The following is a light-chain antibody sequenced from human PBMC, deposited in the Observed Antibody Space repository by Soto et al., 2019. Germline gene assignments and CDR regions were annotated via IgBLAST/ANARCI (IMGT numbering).Light chain of an antibody. Sequence: QTVLTQPASVSGSPGQSITISCTGTSSDVGGYNYVSWYQQHPGKAPKLMIYDVSNRPSGVSNRFSGSKSGNTASLTISGLQAEDEADYYCSSYTSSSNLCVFGTGTKLTVL. CDR2: DVS. CDR3: SSYTSSSNLCV. CDR1: SSDVGGYNY. V-gene: IGLV2-14*01. J-gene: IGLJ1*01.